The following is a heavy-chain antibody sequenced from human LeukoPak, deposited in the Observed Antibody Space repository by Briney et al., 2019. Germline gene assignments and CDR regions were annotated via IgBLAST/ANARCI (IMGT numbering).Heavy chain of an antibody. Sequence: SQTLSLTCVVSGDSVSSQNGAWNWIRQSPSRGLEWLGRTYYRSKWYNDYAESMEGRMTISQDTSKNQYSLHLNSVTPDDTAVYYCARDFGTTGWHTFDYWGQGALVTVSS. CDR2: TYYRSKWYN. J-gene: IGHJ4*02. V-gene: IGHV6-1*01. CDR3: ARDFGTTGWHTFDY. CDR1: GDSVSSQNGA. D-gene: IGHD6-19*01.